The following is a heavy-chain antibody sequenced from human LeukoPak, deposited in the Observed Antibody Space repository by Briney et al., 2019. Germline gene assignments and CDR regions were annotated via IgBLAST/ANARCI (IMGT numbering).Heavy chain of an antibody. CDR2: TNSGGTST. CDR1: GFPFSDLS. CDR3: PKQSYARSIGE. V-gene: IGHV3-23*01. Sequence: PGGSLRLSCATSGFPFSDLSMSWVRQAPGKGLEWISTTNSGGTSTYYAGSVKGRFTISRDNSKNTLYLQMSSLRVEDTAVYYCPKQSYARSIGEGGPGTLVSVSS. D-gene: IGHD2-8*01. J-gene: IGHJ4*02.